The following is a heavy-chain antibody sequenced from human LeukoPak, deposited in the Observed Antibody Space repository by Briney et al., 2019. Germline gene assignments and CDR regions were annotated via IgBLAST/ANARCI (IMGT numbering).Heavy chain of an antibody. CDR2: ISYDGSNK. CDR1: GFTFSSYG. J-gene: IGHJ3*02. D-gene: IGHD6-19*01. Sequence: GGSLRLSCAASGFTFSSYGMHWVRQAPGKGLEWVAVISYDGSNKYYADSVKGRFTISRDNSKNTLYLQMNGLRAEDTAVYYCAKDQAVAGTRGDAFDIWGQGTMVTVSS. V-gene: IGHV3-30*18. CDR3: AKDQAVAGTRGDAFDI.